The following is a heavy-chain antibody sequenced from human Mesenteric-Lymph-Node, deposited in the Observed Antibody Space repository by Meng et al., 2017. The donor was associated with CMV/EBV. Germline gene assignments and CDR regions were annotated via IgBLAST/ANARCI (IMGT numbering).Heavy chain of an antibody. CDR2: ISSSSSYI. J-gene: IGHJ6*02. CDR3: ARAETDYLGSMDV. Sequence: GESLKISCAASGFTFSSYSMNWVRQAPGQGLEWVSSISSSSSYIYYADSVKGRFTISRDNAKNSLYLQMNSLRAEDTAVYYCARAETDYLGSMDVWGQGTTVTVSS. D-gene: IGHD5-12*01. CDR1: GFTFSSYS. V-gene: IGHV3-21*01.